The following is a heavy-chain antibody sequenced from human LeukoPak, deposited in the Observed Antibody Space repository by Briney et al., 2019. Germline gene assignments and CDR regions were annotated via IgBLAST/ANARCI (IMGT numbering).Heavy chain of an antibody. J-gene: IGHJ6*03. CDR1: GFTFSTSG. CDR3: AKGAEEGVVITSVYYYYMDV. V-gene: IGHV3-33*06. CDR2: ISDDGTYQ. Sequence: PGRSLRLSCTGSGFTFSTSGLIWVRQAPGKGLEWVAVISDDGTYQYYADSVQGRFTISRDNSKNTLYLQMNSLRVEDTAVYYCAKGAEEGVVITSVYYYYMDVWGKGTTVTISS. D-gene: IGHD3-22*01.